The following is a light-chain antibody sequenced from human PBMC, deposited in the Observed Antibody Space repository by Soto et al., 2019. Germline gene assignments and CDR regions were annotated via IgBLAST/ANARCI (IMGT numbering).Light chain of an antibody. CDR2: DAS. CDR3: QQYDNLPLT. Sequence: IQMTQSPSSLSASVGDRVTITCQASQDITNFLNWYQQKPGKAPKLPISDASKLETGVPSRFSGGGSGTRFTFTISSPQPEDIATYYCQQYDNLPLTFGGGTKVDIK. V-gene: IGKV1-33*01. J-gene: IGKJ4*01. CDR1: QDITNF.